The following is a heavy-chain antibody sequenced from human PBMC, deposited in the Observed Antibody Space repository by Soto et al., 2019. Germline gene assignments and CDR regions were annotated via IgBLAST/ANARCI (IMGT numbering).Heavy chain of an antibody. CDR1: GFTFGDYW. J-gene: IGHJ4*02. CDR2: MTGDGRTT. Sequence: PGGSLRLSCAASGFTFGDYWMHWVRQPPGKGPEWVSRMTGDGRTTQYADSVKGRFTTSRDNAKSTLYLQMNSLRAEDTAVYYCATAEVDYWGPGTLGTV. CDR3: ATAEVDY. V-gene: IGHV3-74*03.